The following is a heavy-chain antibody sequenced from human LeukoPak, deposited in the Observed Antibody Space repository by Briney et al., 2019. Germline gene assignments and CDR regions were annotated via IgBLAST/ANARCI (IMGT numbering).Heavy chain of an antibody. V-gene: IGHV3-21*01. J-gene: IGHJ4*02. CDR2: ISSSSSYV. Sequence: PGGSLRLSCAASGFTFSSSAMSWVRQAPGKGLEWVSSISSSSSYVYYADSVKGRFTFSRDNAKNSLYLQMNSLRAEDTAVYYCARDLGGSHDYWGQGTLVTVSS. CDR1: GFTFSSSA. CDR3: ARDLGGSHDY. D-gene: IGHD1-26*01.